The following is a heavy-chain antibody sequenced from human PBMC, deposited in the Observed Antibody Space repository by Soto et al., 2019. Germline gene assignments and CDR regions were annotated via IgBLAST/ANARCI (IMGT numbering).Heavy chain of an antibody. Sequence: QVQLVESGGGLVKPGGSLRLSCAASGFTFSDYYMSWIRQAPGKGLEWVSYISSSGSTIYYADSVKGRFTISRDNAKNSLYLQMNSLRAEDTAVYYCAREGYCSSTSCYHYYYYYMDVWGKGTTVTVSS. CDR3: AREGYCSSTSCYHYYYYYMDV. V-gene: IGHV3-11*01. D-gene: IGHD2-2*01. CDR1: GFTFSDYY. CDR2: ISSSGSTI. J-gene: IGHJ6*03.